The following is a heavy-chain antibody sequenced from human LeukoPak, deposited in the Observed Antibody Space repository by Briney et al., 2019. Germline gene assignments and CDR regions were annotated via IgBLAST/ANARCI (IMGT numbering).Heavy chain of an antibody. CDR3: ARLGEVIDY. CDR2: LNWNGGTI. V-gene: IGHV3-20*04. Sequence: GGSLRLSCAASGFTFGDYAMSWVRQAPGKGLEWVSGLNWNGGTIGYADSVKGRFTISRDNAKNSLYLQMNSLRAEDTALYYCARLGEVIDYWGQGTLVTVSS. CDR1: GFTFGDYA. J-gene: IGHJ4*02. D-gene: IGHD3-10*01.